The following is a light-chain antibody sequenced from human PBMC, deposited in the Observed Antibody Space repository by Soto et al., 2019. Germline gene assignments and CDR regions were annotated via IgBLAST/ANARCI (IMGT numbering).Light chain of an antibody. Sequence: QLVLTQSPSASASPGASVKLTCTLSSGHTNYAIAWHQQQPEKGPRFLMKINSDGSHSKGDGVPDRFSGSSSGAERYFTISSLQSEDEADYYCQTWGTGIVTFGGRTKLTVL. CDR2: INSDGSH. CDR1: SGHTNYA. CDR3: QTWGTGIVT. J-gene: IGLJ2*01. V-gene: IGLV4-69*01.